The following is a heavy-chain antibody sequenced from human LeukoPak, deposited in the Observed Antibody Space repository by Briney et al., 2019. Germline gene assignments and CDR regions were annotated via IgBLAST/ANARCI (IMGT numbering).Heavy chain of an antibody. CDR3: ARGALDYYGSGSYYAYYYYGMDV. CDR2: IYHSGST. V-gene: IGHV4-4*02. Sequence: SGTLSLTCAVSGGSISSSNWWSWVRQPPGKGLEWIGEIYHSGSTNYNPSLKSRVTIPVDKSKNQFSLKLSSVTAADTAVYYCARGALDYYGSGSYYAYYYYGMDVWGKGTTVTVSS. J-gene: IGHJ6*04. CDR1: GGSISSSNW. D-gene: IGHD3-10*01.